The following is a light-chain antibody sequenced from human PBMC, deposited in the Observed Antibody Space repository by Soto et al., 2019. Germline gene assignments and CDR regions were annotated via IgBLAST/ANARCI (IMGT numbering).Light chain of an antibody. CDR3: QQFNSYHT. CDR1: QGISSA. V-gene: IGKV1-13*02. CDR2: DAS. Sequence: AIQLTQSPSSLSASVGDRVTITCRASQGISSALAWYQQKPGKAPKLLIYDASSLESGVPSRFSGSGSGTDFTLTISSLQPEDFETYYCQQFNSYHTFGQGTKLEIK. J-gene: IGKJ2*01.